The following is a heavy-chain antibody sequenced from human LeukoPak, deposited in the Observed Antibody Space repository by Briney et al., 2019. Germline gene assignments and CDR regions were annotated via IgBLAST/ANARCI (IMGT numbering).Heavy chain of an antibody. CDR3: AKDKYSSGWYYFDY. D-gene: IGHD6-19*01. CDR2: ISWNSGSI. J-gene: IGHJ4*02. CDR1: GFTFDGYA. V-gene: IGHV3-9*03. Sequence: PGGSLTLSCAASGFTFDGYAMHWVRQAPGKGLEWVSGISWNSGSIVYADSVKGRFTISRDNAKNSLYLQMNSLRAEDMALYYCAKDKYSSGWYYFDYWGQGTLVTVSS.